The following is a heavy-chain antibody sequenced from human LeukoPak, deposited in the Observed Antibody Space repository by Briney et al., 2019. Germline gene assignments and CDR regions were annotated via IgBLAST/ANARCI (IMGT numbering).Heavy chain of an antibody. D-gene: IGHD2-2*02. J-gene: IGHJ4*02. CDR1: GFTFSSYS. CDR2: ISSSSSTI. V-gene: IGHV3-48*01. Sequence: GGSLRLSCAASGFTFSSYSMNWVRQAPGKGLEWVSYISSSSSTIYYADSVKGRFTISRDNAKNSLYLQMNSLRAEDTAVYYCARGLGYCSSTSCYINFDYWGQGTLVTVSS. CDR3: ARGLGYCSSTSCYINFDY.